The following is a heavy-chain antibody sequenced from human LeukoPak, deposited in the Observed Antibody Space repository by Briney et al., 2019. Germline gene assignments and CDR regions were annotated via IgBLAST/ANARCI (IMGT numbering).Heavy chain of an antibody. CDR2: ISGNGDST. D-gene: IGHD6-25*01. J-gene: IGHJ6*02. V-gene: IGHV3-64*01. CDR1: GFTFSRYA. CDR3: TRVPAATYYFGMDV. Sequence: GGSLRLSCSASGFTFSRYAMHWVRQAPGRGLEYVSGISGNGDSTYYANSVKGRFTISRDNSKNTLHLQMGSLRPEDMGVYYCTRVPAATYYFGMDVWGQGTTVTVSS.